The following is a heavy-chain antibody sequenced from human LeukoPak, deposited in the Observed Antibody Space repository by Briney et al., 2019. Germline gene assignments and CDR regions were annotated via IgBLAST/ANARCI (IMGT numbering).Heavy chain of an antibody. V-gene: IGHV4-61*01. CDR2: IYYSGST. J-gene: IGHJ3*02. CDR3: ARDRGQWLDTDAFAI. D-gene: IGHD6-19*01. CDR1: GGAVSSGSYY. Sequence: SETLSLTCTVSGGAVSSGSYYWSWIRQPPGKGLEWIGYIYYSGSTNYNPSLKSRVTISVDTSKNQFSLKLSSVTAADTAVYYCARDRGQWLDTDAFAIWGQGTMVTVSS.